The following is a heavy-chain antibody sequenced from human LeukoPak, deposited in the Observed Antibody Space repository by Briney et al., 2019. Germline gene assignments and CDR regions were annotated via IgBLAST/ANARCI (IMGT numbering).Heavy chain of an antibody. CDR3: ARSSLYGDYVFAFDI. J-gene: IGHJ3*02. D-gene: IGHD4-17*01. Sequence: GRSLRLSCAACGFTFSSYGMHWVRQAPGKGLEWVAVIWYDGSNKYYADSVKGRFTISRDNSKNTLYLQMNSLRAEDTAVYYCARSSLYGDYVFAFDIWGQGTMVTVSS. CDR1: GFTFSSYG. CDR2: IWYDGSNK. V-gene: IGHV3-33*01.